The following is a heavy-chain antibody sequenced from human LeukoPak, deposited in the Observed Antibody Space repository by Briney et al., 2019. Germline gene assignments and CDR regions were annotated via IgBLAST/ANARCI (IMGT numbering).Heavy chain of an antibody. CDR3: ARGDSPDD. CDR2: ISAYNGNT. Sequence: GASVKVSCKASGYTFTGYYMHWVRQAPGQGLEWMGWISAYNGNTNYAQKLQGRVTMTTDTSTSTAYMELRSLRSDDTTVYYCARGDSPDDWGQGTLVTVSS. D-gene: IGHD5-18*01. CDR1: GYTFTGYY. J-gene: IGHJ4*02. V-gene: IGHV1-18*04.